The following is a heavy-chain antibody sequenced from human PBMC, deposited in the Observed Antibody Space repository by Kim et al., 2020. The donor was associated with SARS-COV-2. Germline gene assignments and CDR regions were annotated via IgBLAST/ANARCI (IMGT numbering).Heavy chain of an antibody. Sequence: SETLSLTCTVSGGSISSGGYYWSWIRQHPGKGREWIGYINDSGSTYYNPSLKSRVTISVDTSKNQFSLKLSSVTAADTAVYYCASIRSGFDYWGQGTLVTVSS. D-gene: IGHD3-10*01. CDR2: INDSGST. CDR3: ASIRSGFDY. CDR1: GGSISSGGYY. V-gene: IGHV4-31*03. J-gene: IGHJ4*02.